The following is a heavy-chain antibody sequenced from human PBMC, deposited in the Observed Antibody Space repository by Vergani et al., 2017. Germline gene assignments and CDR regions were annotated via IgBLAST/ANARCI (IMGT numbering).Heavy chain of an antibody. J-gene: IGHJ5*02. D-gene: IGHD3-22*01. CDR3: ARDWYYYDSSGYWQGFDP. CDR1: GGSISSGGYS. Sequence: QLQLQESGSGLVKPSQTLSLTCAVSGGSISSGGYSWSWIRQPPGKGLEWIGYIYYSGSTNYNPSLKSRVTISVDTSKNQFSLKLSSVTAADTAVYYCARDWYYYDSSGYWQGFDPWGQGTLVTVSS. CDR2: IYYSGST. V-gene: IGHV4-61*08.